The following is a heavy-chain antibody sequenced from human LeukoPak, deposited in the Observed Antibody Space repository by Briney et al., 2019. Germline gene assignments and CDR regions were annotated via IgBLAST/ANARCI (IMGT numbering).Heavy chain of an antibody. CDR3: ARDRGGYSYGRYYYGMDV. J-gene: IGHJ6*02. CDR2: INPNSGGT. CDR1: GYTFTGYY. D-gene: IGHD5-18*01. Sequence: ASVKVSCKASGYTFTGYYMHWVRQAPGQGLEWMGWINPNSGGTNYAQKFQGWVTMTRDTSISTAYMELSRLRSEDTAVYYCARDRGGYSYGRYYYGMDVWGQGTTVTVSS. V-gene: IGHV1-2*04.